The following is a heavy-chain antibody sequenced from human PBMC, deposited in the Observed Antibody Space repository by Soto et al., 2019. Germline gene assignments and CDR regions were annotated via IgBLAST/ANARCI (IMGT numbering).Heavy chain of an antibody. CDR2: ISGSGGST. CDR3: AKVMVWFGELFGTFDP. Sequence: GGSLRLSCAASGFTFSSYAMRWVRQAPGKGLEWVSAISGSGGSTYYADSVKGRFTISRDNSKNTLYLQMNSLRAEDTAVYHCAKVMVWFGELFGTFDPWGQGTLVTVSS. V-gene: IGHV3-23*01. J-gene: IGHJ5*02. D-gene: IGHD3-10*01. CDR1: GFTFSSYA.